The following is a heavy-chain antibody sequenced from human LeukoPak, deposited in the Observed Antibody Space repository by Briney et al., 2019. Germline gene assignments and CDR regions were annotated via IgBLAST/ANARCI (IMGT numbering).Heavy chain of an antibody. CDR1: GFTFSSYS. D-gene: IGHD3-3*01. V-gene: IGHV3-21*01. CDR2: ISSSSSYI. Sequence: GGSLRLSCAASGFTFSSYSMNWVRQAPGKGLEWVSSISSSSSYIYYADSVKGRFTISRDNAKNSLYLQMNSLRAEDTAVYYCARDDRHFGVVIREGYFDYWGQGTLVTVSS. J-gene: IGHJ4*02. CDR3: ARDDRHFGVVIREGYFDY.